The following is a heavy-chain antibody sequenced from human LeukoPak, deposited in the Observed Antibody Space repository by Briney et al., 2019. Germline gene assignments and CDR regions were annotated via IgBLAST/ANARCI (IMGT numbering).Heavy chain of an antibody. CDR1: GFTFSSYA. D-gene: IGHD6-13*01. CDR3: AKDRRGVAAAGSYWYFDL. J-gene: IGHJ2*01. V-gene: IGHV3-23*01. CDR2: ISGSGGST. Sequence: GGSLRLSCAASGFTFSSYAMTWVRQAPGKGLEWVSTISGSGGSTYYADSVKGRLTISRDNSKNTLYLQMNSLRAEDTAVYYCAKDRRGVAAAGSYWYFDLWGRGTLVTVSS.